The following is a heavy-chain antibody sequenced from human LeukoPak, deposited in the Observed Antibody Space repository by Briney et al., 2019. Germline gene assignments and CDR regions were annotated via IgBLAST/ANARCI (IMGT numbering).Heavy chain of an antibody. D-gene: IGHD6-13*01. V-gene: IGHV4-59*01. CDR3: ARRREGIAAAGFGAFDI. CDR2: IYYSGSA. Sequence: SGTLSLTCTVSGGSISDYSWSWIRQPPGKGLEWIGNIYYSGSANHNPSLKSRVTISRDTSKNQFSLKLTSVTTADTAVYYCARRREGIAAAGFGAFDIWGQGTMVTVSS. CDR1: GGSISDYS. J-gene: IGHJ3*02.